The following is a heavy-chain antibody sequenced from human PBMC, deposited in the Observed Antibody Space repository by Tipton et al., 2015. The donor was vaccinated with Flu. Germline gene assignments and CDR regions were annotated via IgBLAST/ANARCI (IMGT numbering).Heavy chain of an antibody. CDR3: ARRDYSNYVSEPKNWFHS. CDR2: IYYSGSA. CDR1: GGSIRNYF. D-gene: IGHD4-11*01. Sequence: TLSLTCTVSGGSIRNYFWSWRRQSPAKGLEWIGQIYYSGSANNNPSLKSRVTISVDTSKNQFSLMLSSVTAADTAVYYCARRDYSNYVSEPKNWFHSWGQGTLVTVSS. V-gene: IGHV4-59*07. J-gene: IGHJ5*01.